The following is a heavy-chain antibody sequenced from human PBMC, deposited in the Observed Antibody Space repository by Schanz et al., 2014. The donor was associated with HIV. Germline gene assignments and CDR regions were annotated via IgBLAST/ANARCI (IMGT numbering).Heavy chain of an antibody. J-gene: IGHJ4*02. CDR2: ISDTGTTT. CDR1: GFTFNDYY. Sequence: EQVLESGGGLVQPGGSLRLSCADSGFTFNDYYMTWIRQAPGKGLEWVSYISDTGTTTYYADSVNGRFTISRDNAKNSMFLQMNSLRGEDTAVYYCAREKDLGYSSTLGFWGQGTLVTVSS. D-gene: IGHD6-13*01. CDR3: AREKDLGYSSTLGF. V-gene: IGHV3-11*01.